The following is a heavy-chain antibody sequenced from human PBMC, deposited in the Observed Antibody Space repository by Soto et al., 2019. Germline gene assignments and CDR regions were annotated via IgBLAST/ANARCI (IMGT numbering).Heavy chain of an antibody. V-gene: IGHV3-43*01. Sequence: EVQLVESGGVVVQPGGSLRLSCAASGFTFDDYTMHWVRQAPGKGLEWVSLISWDGGSTYYADSVKGRFTISRDNSKNPLYLQMNSLRTDDTALYYCAKEAAAGIDYWGQGTLVTVSS. J-gene: IGHJ4*02. D-gene: IGHD6-13*01. CDR1: GFTFDDYT. CDR3: AKEAAAGIDY. CDR2: ISWDGGST.